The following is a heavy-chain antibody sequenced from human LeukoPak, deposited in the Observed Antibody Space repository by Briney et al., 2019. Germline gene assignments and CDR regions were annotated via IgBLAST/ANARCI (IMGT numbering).Heavy chain of an antibody. CDR3: ARVSGYSGYDTLDY. CDR1: GFTISSNY. CDR2: ISTGGTT. Sequence: PGGSLRLSCAASGFTISSNYMNWVRQAPGKGLEWVSVISTGGTTYYANSVRGRFTISRDYSKNTLYLEMNNLRAEDTAVYYCARVSGYSGYDTLDYWGQGTLVTVS. V-gene: IGHV3-66*01. D-gene: IGHD5-12*01. J-gene: IGHJ4*02.